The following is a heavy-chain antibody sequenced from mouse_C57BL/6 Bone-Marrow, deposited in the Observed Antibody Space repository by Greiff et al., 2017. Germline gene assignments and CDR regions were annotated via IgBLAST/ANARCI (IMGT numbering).Heavy chain of an antibody. V-gene: IGHV1-26*01. CDR3: ARNYYGY. J-gene: IGHJ4*01. CDR2: INPNNGGT. CDR1: GYTFTDYY. Sequence: VQLQQSGPELVKPGASVKISCKASGYTFTDYYMNWVKQSHGKSLEWIGDINPNNGGTSYNQKFKGKATLTVDKSSSTAYMELRSLTSEDSAVYYCARNYYGYWGQGTSVTVSS. D-gene: IGHD1-1*01.